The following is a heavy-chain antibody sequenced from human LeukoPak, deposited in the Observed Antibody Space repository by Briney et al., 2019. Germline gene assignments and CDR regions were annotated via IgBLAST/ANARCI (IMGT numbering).Heavy chain of an antibody. CDR3: ARQRYGIAAAGPYWYFDL. V-gene: IGHV4-39*01. CDR2: IYYSGST. D-gene: IGHD6-13*01. J-gene: IGHJ2*01. CDR1: GGSISSSSYY. Sequence: SETLSLTCTVSGGSISSSSYYWGWIRQPPGKGLEWIGSIYYSGSTYYNPSLKSRVTISVDTSKNQFSLKLSSVTAADTAVYYCARQRYGIAAAGPYWYFDLWGRGTLVTVSS.